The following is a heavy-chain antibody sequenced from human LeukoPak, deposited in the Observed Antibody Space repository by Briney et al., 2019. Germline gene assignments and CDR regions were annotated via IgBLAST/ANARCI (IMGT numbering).Heavy chain of an antibody. CDR1: GFTFSSYS. Sequence: GGSLRLSCAASGFTFSSYSMNWVRQAPGKGLEWVSSISSSSSYIYYADSVKGRFTISRDNAKNSLYLQMNGLRAEDTAVYYCARELVYGSRGLGYWGQGTLVTVSS. V-gene: IGHV3-21*01. CDR2: ISSSSSYI. D-gene: IGHD6-19*01. CDR3: ARELVYGSRGLGY. J-gene: IGHJ4*02.